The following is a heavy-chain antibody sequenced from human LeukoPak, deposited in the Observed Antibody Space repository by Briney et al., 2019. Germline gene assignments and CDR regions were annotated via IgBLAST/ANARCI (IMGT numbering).Heavy chain of an antibody. Sequence: ASVKVSCMVSGYTLTELSMHWVRQAPGKGLEWMGGFDPEDGETIYAQKFQGRVTMTEDTSTDTAYMELSSLRSEDTAVYYCATLGMRGYYYYGMDVWGQGTTVTVSS. J-gene: IGHJ6*02. CDR1: GYTLTELS. V-gene: IGHV1-24*01. CDR2: FDPEDGET. CDR3: ATLGMRGYYYYGMDV.